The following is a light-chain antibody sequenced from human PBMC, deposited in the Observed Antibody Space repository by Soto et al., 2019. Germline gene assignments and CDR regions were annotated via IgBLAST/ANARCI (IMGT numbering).Light chain of an antibody. Sequence: IQMTQSPSTLSASVGGRVTITFRASQSISSWLAWYQQKPGKAPKIMIYDASSLESGVPSRFSGSGAGTECTRTISSLQPDDFATDDCQQYNSYPWTFGQGTKVDIK. CDR1: QSISSW. CDR3: QQYNSYPWT. V-gene: IGKV1-5*01. CDR2: DAS. J-gene: IGKJ1*01.